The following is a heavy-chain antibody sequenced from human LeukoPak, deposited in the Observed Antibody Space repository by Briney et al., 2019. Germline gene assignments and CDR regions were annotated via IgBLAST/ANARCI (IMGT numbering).Heavy chain of an antibody. CDR2: ISDSGTVT. CDR1: GFTFSSYA. J-gene: IGHJ4*02. Sequence: GGSLRLSCAAAGFTFSSYAMSWVRQAPGKGLEWVSSISDSGTVTWYADSVKGRFSISRDNSKNTQYLQMNGLRVEDTAIYYCPKTGQFGDWGQGSLVTVSS. CDR3: PKTGQFGD. V-gene: IGHV3-23*01.